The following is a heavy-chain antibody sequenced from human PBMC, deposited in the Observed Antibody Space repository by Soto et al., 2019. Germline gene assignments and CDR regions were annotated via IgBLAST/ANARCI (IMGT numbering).Heavy chain of an antibody. D-gene: IGHD6-19*01. CDR3: ARHIAVSGTRGFDY. J-gene: IGHJ4*02. CDR2: SYHTRKR. V-gene: IGHV4-4*02. CDR1: GGSISDNW. Sequence: QVQLQESGPGLMQPSGTLSLTCAVSGGSISDNWWSWVRQPPGKGLEWIGESYHTRKRHYNPSLEGQITISVDTSKNHFSLNLNSVTAADTAVYYCARHIAVSGTRGFDYWGQGILVTVSS.